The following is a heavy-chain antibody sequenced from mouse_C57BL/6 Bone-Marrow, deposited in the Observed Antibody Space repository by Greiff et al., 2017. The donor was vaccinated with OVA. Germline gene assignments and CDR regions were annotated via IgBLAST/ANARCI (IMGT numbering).Heavy chain of an antibody. J-gene: IGHJ1*03. CDR3: ARKGYSNWYFDG. V-gene: IGHV1-18*01. D-gene: IGHD2-5*01. Sequence: VQLQQSGPELVKPGASVKIPCKASGYTFTDYNMDWVKQSHGKSLEWIGDINPNNGGTIYNQKFKGKATLTEDKSSSTAYMELRSLTSEDTAVYYCARKGYSNWYFDGWGTGTTVTVSS. CDR1: GYTFTDYN. CDR2: INPNNGGT.